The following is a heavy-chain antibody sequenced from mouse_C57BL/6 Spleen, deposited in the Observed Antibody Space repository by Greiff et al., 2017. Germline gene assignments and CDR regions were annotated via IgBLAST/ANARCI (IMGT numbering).Heavy chain of an antibody. CDR1: GYTFTSYW. D-gene: IGHD2-3*01. V-gene: IGHV1-64*01. J-gene: IGHJ3*01. CDR3: AREGIYDGYYAWFAY. CDR2: IHPNSGST. Sequence: VQLQQPGAELVKPGASVKLSCKASGYTFTSYWMHWVKQRPGQGLEWIGMIHPNSGSTNYNEKFKSKATLTVDKSSSTAYMQLSSLTSEDSAVYYCAREGIYDGYYAWFAYWGQGTLVTVSA.